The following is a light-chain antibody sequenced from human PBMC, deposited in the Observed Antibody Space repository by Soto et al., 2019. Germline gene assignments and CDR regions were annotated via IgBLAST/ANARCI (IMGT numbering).Light chain of an antibody. V-gene: IGKV3-20*01. Sequence: EVVLTQSPGTLSLSPGERATLSCRASQSVSSNSLVWYQQKLGQAPRLLIYGASNRATGIPDRFSASGSGTDFTLTISILEPEDFAMYYCQQYSSSWYTFGQGTKVEVK. CDR1: QSVSSNS. J-gene: IGKJ2*01. CDR2: GAS. CDR3: QQYSSSWYT.